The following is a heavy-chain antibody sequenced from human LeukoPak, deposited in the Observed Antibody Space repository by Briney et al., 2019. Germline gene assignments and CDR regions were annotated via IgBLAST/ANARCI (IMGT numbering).Heavy chain of an antibody. J-gene: IGHJ4*02. V-gene: IGHV6-1*01. Sequence: SQTLPLTCAISGDSVSSNSAAWNWIRQSPSRGLEGRGRTYYRSKWYNDYAVYVKSRITINPDTSKNQFSLQLNSVTPEDTAVYYCVRYDSSGRSFDYWGQGTLVTVSS. CDR3: VRYDSSGRSFDY. CDR2: TYYRSKWYN. CDR1: GDSVSSNSAA. D-gene: IGHD3-22*01.